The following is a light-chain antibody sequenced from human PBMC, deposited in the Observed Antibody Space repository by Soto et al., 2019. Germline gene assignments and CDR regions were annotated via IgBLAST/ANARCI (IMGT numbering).Light chain of an antibody. Sequence: DIQMTQSPSSLSASIGDRVTITCRASQSIFGYLNWYQHKPGEAPNLLIYAASTLQSGVPTRFSGSGSGTDFTLTVSRLQPDDFATYYCQQTYSTPGTFGHGTQVKMK. V-gene: IGKV1-39*01. CDR1: QSIFGY. J-gene: IGKJ1*01. CDR2: AAS. CDR3: QQTYSTPGT.